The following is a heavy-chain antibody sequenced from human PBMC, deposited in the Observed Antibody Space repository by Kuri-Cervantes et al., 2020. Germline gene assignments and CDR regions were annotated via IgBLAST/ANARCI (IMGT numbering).Heavy chain of an antibody. J-gene: IGHJ4*02. CDR2: IYWDDDK. Sequence: SGPTLVKPTQTLTLACTFSGFSLSTNGVAVGWIRQPPGKDLKWLALIYWDDDKRYSPSLKSGLTITKDTSKNQVVLTMTNMDPVDTATYYCAHSVASSGTFDYWGQGILVTVSS. CDR3: AHSVASSGTFDY. CDR1: GFSLSTNGVA. D-gene: IGHD6-13*01. V-gene: IGHV2-5*02.